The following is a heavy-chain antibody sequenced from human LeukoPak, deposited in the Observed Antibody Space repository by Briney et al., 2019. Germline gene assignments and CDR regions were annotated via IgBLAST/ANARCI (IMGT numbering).Heavy chain of an antibody. CDR3: ASYYYGSGSQNWFDP. D-gene: IGHD3-10*01. CDR2: IYYSGST. V-gene: IGHV4-61*01. Sequence: SETLSLTCTVSGVSVSSGSYYWSWIRQPPGKGLEWIGYIYYSGSTNYNPSLKSRVTISVDTSKNQFSLKLSSVTAADTAVYYCASYYYGSGSQNWFDPWGQGTLVTVSS. CDR1: GVSVSSGSYY. J-gene: IGHJ5*02.